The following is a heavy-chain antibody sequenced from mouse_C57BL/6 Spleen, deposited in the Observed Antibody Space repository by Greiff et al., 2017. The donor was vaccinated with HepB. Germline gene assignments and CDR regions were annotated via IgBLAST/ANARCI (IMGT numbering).Heavy chain of an antibody. V-gene: IGHV1-7*01. D-gene: IGHD1-1*01. CDR3: ARRDAVVADAMDY. CDR2: INPSSGYT. Sequence: QVQLKQSGAELAKPGASVKLSCKASGYTFTSYWIHWVKQRPGQGLEWIGYINPSSGYTKYNQKFKDKATLTADKSSSTAYMQLSSLTYEDSAVYYCARRDAVVADAMDYWGQGTSVTVSS. CDR1: GYTFTSYW. J-gene: IGHJ4*01.